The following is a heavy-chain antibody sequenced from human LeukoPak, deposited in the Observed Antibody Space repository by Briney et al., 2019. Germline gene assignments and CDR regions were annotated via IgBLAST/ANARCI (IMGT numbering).Heavy chain of an antibody. D-gene: IGHD3-22*01. V-gene: IGHV1-2*02. CDR1: GGTFSSYA. CDR3: ARDMDSSGQGVDP. Sequence: ASVKVSCKASGGTFSSYAIGWVRQAPGQGLEWMGWINPNSGGTNYAQKFQGRVTMTRDTSISTAYMELSRLRSDDTAVHYCARDMDSSGQGVDPWGQGTLVTVSS. J-gene: IGHJ5*02. CDR2: INPNSGGT.